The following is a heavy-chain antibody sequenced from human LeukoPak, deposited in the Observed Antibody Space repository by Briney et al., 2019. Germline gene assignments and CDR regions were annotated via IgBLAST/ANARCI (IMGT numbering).Heavy chain of an antibody. J-gene: IGHJ5*02. D-gene: IGHD5-18*01. CDR1: GFTFSSYS. CDR2: ISSSSSYI. V-gene: IGHV3-21*01. CDR3: ARGAHHGRSGYSYGP. Sequence: PGGSLRLSCAASGFTFSSYSMNWVRQAPGKGLEWVSSISSSSSYIYYADSVKGRFTISRDNAKNSLYLQMNGLRAEDTAVYYCARGAHHGRSGYSYGPWGQGTLVTVSS.